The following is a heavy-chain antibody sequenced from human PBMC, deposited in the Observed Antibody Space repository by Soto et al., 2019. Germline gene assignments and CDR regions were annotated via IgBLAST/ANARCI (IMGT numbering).Heavy chain of an antibody. J-gene: IGHJ6*02. CDR2: IYWDDDK. Sequence: SGPTLVNPTQTLTLTCTFSGFSLSTPGLCVNWIRQPPGKALEWLALIYWDDDKRYSPSLRSRLTISKDTSKNQVVLTMTNMDPVDTATYYCIQSRCGGDCLQSYASHYYYGMDVWGQGTTVTVSS. D-gene: IGHD2-21*02. V-gene: IGHV2-5*08. CDR1: GFSLSTPGLC. CDR3: IQSRCGGDCLQSYASHYYYGMDV.